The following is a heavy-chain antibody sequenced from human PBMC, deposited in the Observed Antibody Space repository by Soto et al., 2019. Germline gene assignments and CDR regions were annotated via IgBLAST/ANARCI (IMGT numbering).Heavy chain of an antibody. V-gene: IGHV4-59*01. J-gene: IGHJ4*02. D-gene: IGHD3-16*02. Sequence: SETLSLTCTVSGGSISSYYWSWIRQPPGKGLEWIGYIYYSGSTNYNPSLKSRVTISVDTSKNQFSLKLSSVTAADTAVYYCARGGVAIDYIWGSYRYPPQVFDYWGQGTLVTVS. CDR2: IYYSGST. CDR3: ARGGVAIDYIWGSYRYPPQVFDY. CDR1: GGSISSYY.